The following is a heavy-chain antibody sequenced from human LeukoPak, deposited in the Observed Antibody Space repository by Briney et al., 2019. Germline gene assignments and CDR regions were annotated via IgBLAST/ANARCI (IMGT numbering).Heavy chain of an antibody. J-gene: IGHJ4*02. D-gene: IGHD3-9*01. CDR3: ARGRLRYFDWLPTSFDY. V-gene: IGHV3-48*01. CDR1: GFTFSSYS. Sequence: GGSLRLSCAASGFTFSSYSMNWVRQAPGKGLEWVSYISSSSSTIYYADSVKGRFTISRDNAKNSLYLQMNSLRAEDTAVYYCARGRLRYFDWLPTSFDYWGQGTLVTVSS. CDR2: ISSSSSTI.